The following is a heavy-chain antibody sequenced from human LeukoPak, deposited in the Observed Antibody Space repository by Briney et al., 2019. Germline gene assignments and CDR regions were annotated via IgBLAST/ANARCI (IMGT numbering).Heavy chain of an antibody. Sequence: SETLSLTCTVSGGSISSGSYYWSWIRQPAGKGLEWIGRIYTSGSTHYNPSLKSRVTISVDTSKNQFSLKLSSVTAADTAVYYCARVYFDLHFDYWGQGTLVTVSS. D-gene: IGHD2/OR15-2a*01. V-gene: IGHV4-61*02. CDR1: GGSISSGSYY. CDR3: ARVYFDLHFDY. CDR2: IYTSGST. J-gene: IGHJ4*02.